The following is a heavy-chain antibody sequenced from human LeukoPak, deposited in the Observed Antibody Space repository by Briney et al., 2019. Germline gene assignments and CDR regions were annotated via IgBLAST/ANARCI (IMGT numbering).Heavy chain of an antibody. CDR1: GFTFSSYW. CDR2: IKQDGSEK. D-gene: IGHD2-15*01. V-gene: IGHV3-7*04. J-gene: IGHJ4*02. Sequence: GGSLRLSCAASGFTFSSYWMSWVRQAPGKGLEWVANIKQDGSEKYYVDSVKGRFTISRDNAKNSLYLQMNSLRAEDTAVYYCARDRSRYCSGGSCSRFDYWGQGTLVTVSS. CDR3: ARDRSRYCSGGSCSRFDY.